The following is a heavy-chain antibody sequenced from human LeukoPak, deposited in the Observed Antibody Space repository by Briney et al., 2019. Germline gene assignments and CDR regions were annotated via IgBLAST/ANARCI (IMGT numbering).Heavy chain of an antibody. CDR2: IYPGDSDT. J-gene: IGHJ3*02. D-gene: IGHD6-19*01. CDR3: ARQGSSGWYLVHAFDI. Sequence: GESLKISCKGSGYSFTSYWIGWVRQMPGKGLEWMGIIYPGDSDTRYSPSFQGQVTISADKSISTAYLQWSSLKASDTAMYYCARQGSSGWYLVHAFDIWGQGTMVTVSS. V-gene: IGHV5-51*01. CDR1: GYSFTSYW.